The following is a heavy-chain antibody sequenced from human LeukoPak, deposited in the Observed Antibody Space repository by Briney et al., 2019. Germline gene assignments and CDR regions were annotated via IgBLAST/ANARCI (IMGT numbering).Heavy chain of an antibody. CDR1: GGSFSGYY. V-gene: IGHV4-34*01. Sequence: PSETLSLTCAVYGGSFSGYYWSWIRQPPGKGLEWIGEINHSGSTNYNPSLKSRVTVSIDTSNNQVSLRLTSVTAADTAVYYCTRGFDGPNAFDIWGQGTMVTVSS. D-gene: IGHD3-9*01. CDR2: INHSGST. CDR3: TRGFDGPNAFDI. J-gene: IGHJ3*02.